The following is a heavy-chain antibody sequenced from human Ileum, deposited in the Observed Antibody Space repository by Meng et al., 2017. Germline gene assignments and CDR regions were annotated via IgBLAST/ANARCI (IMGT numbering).Heavy chain of an antibody. Sequence: SGPRXVKXXASLSLTSXVSGTLWSWVRQPPGKGLEWIGEIFQSGRTNYNPSLKNRVTISIDKSKSQISLQLSAVTAADTAVYSCATSNDRDVYYLGYWGQGTLVTVSS. CDR2: IFQSGRT. D-gene: IGHD3-22*01. V-gene: IGHV4-4*01. CDR3: ATSNDRDVYYLGY. CDR1: GTL. J-gene: IGHJ4*02.